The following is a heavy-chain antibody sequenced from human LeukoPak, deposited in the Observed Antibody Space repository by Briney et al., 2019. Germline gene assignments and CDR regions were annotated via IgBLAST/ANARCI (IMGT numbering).Heavy chain of an antibody. Sequence: PSETLSLTCTVSGGSLSSNSHYWGWIRQPPGKGLEWIGSIYYSGSTYFNPSLKSRVIISVDTSKNQFSLKLSSVTAADTAVYYCARPVPYGGTQIGSDAFDVWGQGAKVTVSS. CDR2: IYYSGST. J-gene: IGHJ3*01. D-gene: IGHD4-23*01. V-gene: IGHV4-39*01. CDR3: ARPVPYGGTQIGSDAFDV. CDR1: GGSLSSNSHY.